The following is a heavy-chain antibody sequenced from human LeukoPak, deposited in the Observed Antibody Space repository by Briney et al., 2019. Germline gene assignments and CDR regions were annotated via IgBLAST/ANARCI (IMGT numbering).Heavy chain of an antibody. Sequence: PSETLSLTCSVSGYSISTGYFWVWIRQPPGKGLEWIGNIHYSGTTYYNPSLNSRVAISVDTSKNQISLNLSSVTAADTAIYYCARDIAPYDPFDYWGQGTLVTVSS. CDR2: IHYSGTT. CDR3: ARDIAPYDPFDY. J-gene: IGHJ4*02. D-gene: IGHD3-16*01. V-gene: IGHV4-38-2*02. CDR1: GYSISTGYF.